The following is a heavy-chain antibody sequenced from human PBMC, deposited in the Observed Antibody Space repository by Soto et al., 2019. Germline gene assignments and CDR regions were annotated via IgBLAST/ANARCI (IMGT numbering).Heavy chain of an antibody. J-gene: IGHJ4*02. Sequence: SETLSLTCTVSGGSISSSSYYWSWIRQPPGKGLEWIGYIYYSGSTKYNPSLKSRVTISVDTSKNQFSLKLSSVTAADTAVYYCARLRDYVDYWGQGTPVTVSS. CDR1: GGSISSSSYY. CDR3: ARLRDYVDY. V-gene: IGHV4-61*05. CDR2: IYYSGST.